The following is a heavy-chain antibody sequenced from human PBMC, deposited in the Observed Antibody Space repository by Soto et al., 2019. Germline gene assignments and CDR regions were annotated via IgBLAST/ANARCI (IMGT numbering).Heavy chain of an antibody. Sequence: TGGSLRLSCAASGFTFSSYGMHWVRQAPGKGLEWVAVISYDGSNKYYADSVKGRFTISRDNSKNTLYLQMNSLRAEDTAVYYCARDLRGWLRFGWGQGTLVTVSS. CDR1: GFTFSSYG. D-gene: IGHD5-12*01. V-gene: IGHV3-30*03. CDR3: ARDLRGWLRFG. CDR2: ISYDGSNK. J-gene: IGHJ4*02.